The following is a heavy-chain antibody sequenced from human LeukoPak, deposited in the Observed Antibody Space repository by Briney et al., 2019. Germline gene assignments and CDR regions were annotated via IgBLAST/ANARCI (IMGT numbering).Heavy chain of an antibody. CDR1: GFTFSSYW. CDR3: ARGTAVAADY. CDR2: ITSDGRST. Sequence: GGSLRLSCAASGFTFSSYWMHWVRHAPGKGLVWVSRITSDGRSTSHADSVKGRFTISRDNAKNTLYLQMKSLRAEDAAVYYCARGTAVAADYWGQGALVTVSS. V-gene: IGHV3-74*01. J-gene: IGHJ4*02. D-gene: IGHD6-19*01.